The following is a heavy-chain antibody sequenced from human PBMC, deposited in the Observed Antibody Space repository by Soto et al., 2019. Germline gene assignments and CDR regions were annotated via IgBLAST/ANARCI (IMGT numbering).Heavy chain of an antibody. V-gene: IGHV1-8*01. Sequence: AYVKVSCKASGYTFTSYDLHWVRQATGQGLEGMGWMNPNSGNTGHAQKFQGRVTMTRNTSISTAYMELSSLRSEDTAVYYCARVREGYNDLNDYWGQGTQVNVSS. CDR1: GYTFTSYD. CDR2: MNPNSGNT. J-gene: IGHJ4*02. CDR3: ARVREGYNDLNDY. D-gene: IGHD3-22*01.